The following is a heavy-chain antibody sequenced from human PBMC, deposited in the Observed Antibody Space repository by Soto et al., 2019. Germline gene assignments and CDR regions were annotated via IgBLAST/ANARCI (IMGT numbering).Heavy chain of an antibody. CDR1: GGTFSSYA. D-gene: IGHD2-15*01. V-gene: IGHV1-69*01. J-gene: IGHJ4*02. Sequence: QVQLVQPGAEVKKPGSSVKVSCKASGGTFSSYAISWVRQAPGQGLEWMGGIIPIFGTANYAQKFQGRVTITADESTSTAYMELSSLRSEDTAVYYCARGKKGYCSGGSCYSGVDYWGQGTLVTVSS. CDR2: IIPIFGTA. CDR3: ARGKKGYCSGGSCYSGVDY.